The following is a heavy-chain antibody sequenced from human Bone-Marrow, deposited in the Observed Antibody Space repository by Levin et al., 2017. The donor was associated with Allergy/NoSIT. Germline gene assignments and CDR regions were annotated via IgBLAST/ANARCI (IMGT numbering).Heavy chain of an antibody. D-gene: IGHD6-6*01. V-gene: IGHV3-30*04. CDR3: AKDISSSWSTGDLDY. CDR2: ISYDARNE. Sequence: GESLKISCAAFGFTFSRYSMHWVRQAPGKGLEWVALISYDARNEDYADSVKGRFTISRDNSKNTLYLQMKSLRAEDTAVYYCAKDISSSWSTGDLDYWGQGTQVTVSS. J-gene: IGHJ4*02. CDR1: GFTFSRYS.